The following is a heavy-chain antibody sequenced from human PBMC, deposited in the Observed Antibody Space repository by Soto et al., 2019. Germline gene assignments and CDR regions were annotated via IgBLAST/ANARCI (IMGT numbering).Heavy chain of an antibody. CDR2: ISGSGVST. J-gene: IGHJ6*03. CDR1: GLTFSSYA. CDR3: AKYDCSSTSCLYYYYYYYMDV. V-gene: IGHV3-23*01. D-gene: IGHD2-2*01. Sequence: GGSLRLSCAASGLTFSSYAMSWVRQAPGKGLEWVSAISGSGVSTYYADSGKGRFTISRDNSKNTLYLQMNSLRAEDTAVYYCAKYDCSSTSCLYYYYYYYMDVWGKGTTVTVSS.